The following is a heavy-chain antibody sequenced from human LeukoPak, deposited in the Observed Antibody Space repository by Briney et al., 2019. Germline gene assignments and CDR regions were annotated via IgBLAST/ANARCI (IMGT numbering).Heavy chain of an antibody. J-gene: IGHJ5*02. D-gene: IGHD6-13*01. Sequence: PGGSLRLSCAVSGFIFSINDMHWVRQAPGKGLEGVASIQYDGTNKYYADSVRGRFTISRDNAKNTLYLQMNSLRAEDTAVYYCARDLVYSSSWYPSWFDPWGQGTLVTVSS. V-gene: IGHV3-30*02. CDR1: GFIFSIND. CDR2: IQYDGTNK. CDR3: ARDLVYSSSWYPSWFDP.